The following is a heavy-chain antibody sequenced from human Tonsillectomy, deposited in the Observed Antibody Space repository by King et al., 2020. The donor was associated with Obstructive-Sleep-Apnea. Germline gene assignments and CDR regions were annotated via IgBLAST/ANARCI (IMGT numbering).Heavy chain of an antibody. CDR2: IDWDDDK. CDR3: ARMRGQNGLGGMDV. V-gene: IGHV2-70*11. CDR1: GFSLSTSGMC. D-gene: IGHD7-27*01. J-gene: IGHJ6*02. Sequence: VTLKESGPALVKPTQTLTLTCTFSGFSLSTSGMCVSWIRQPPGKALEWLARIDWDDDKYYSTSLRTRLTISKDTSKNQVVLTMTNMDPVDTATYYCARMRGQNGLGGMDVWGQGTTVTVSS.